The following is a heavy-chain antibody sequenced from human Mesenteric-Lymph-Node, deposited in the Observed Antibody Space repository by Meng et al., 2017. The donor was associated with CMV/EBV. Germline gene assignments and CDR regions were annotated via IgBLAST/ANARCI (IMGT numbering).Heavy chain of an antibody. Sequence: GESLKISCGASGFSFSNYAMHWVRQAPGKGLEWVAIISDDGSKRNYADSVKGRFTISRDNSRNTLYLQMTYLRAEDTAVYYCARAPYFDWLLFASYYFDYWGQGTLVTVSS. CDR1: GFSFSNYA. J-gene: IGHJ4*02. V-gene: IGHV3-30-3*01. CDR2: ISDDGSKR. D-gene: IGHD3-9*01. CDR3: ARAPYFDWLLFASYYFDY.